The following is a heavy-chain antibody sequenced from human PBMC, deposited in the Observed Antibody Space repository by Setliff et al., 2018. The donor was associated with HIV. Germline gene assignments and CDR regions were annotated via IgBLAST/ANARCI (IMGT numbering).Heavy chain of an antibody. CDR1: GGSISSYH. V-gene: IGHV4-59*08. CDR2: IYTSGGA. J-gene: IGHJ4*02. CDR3: ARQLSNSLDH. Sequence: PSETLSLTCAVSGGSISSYHWMWIRQPPGKGLEWIGYIYTSGGADYDPSLKSRVTISVDTSISTVYMELSGLTSDDTAVYFCARQLSNSLDHWGQGTPVTVSS. D-gene: IGHD2-21*01.